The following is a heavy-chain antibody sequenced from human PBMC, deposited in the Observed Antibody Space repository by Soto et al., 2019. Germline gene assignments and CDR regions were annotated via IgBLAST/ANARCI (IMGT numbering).Heavy chain of an antibody. CDR1: GFTFSSSA. J-gene: IGHJ6*02. CDR3: ARDPTRGVVVVVAAYYYYYGMDV. CDR2: ISYDGSNK. Sequence: GGSLRLSCAASGFTFSSSAMHWVRQAPGKGLEWVAVISYDGSNKYYADSVKGRFTISRDNSKNTLYLQMNSLRAEDTAVYYCARDPTRGVVVVVAAYYYYYGMDVWGQGTTVTVSS. D-gene: IGHD2-15*01. V-gene: IGHV3-30-3*01.